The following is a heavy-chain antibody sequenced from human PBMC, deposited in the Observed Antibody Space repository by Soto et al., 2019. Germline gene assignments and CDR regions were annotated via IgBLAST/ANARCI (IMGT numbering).Heavy chain of an antibody. J-gene: IGHJ4*02. CDR1: GFTVSGNY. Sequence: EVQLVETGGGLIQPGGSLRLSCAASGFTVSGNYMSWVRQAPGKGLEWVSVIYNGGGTYYADSVKCRFTISRDNSKNTLYLQMNSLRAEYTAVSYCASTRGSSYDCWGQGTLVTVSA. V-gene: IGHV3-53*02. CDR3: ASTRGSSYDC. D-gene: IGHD6-6*01. CDR2: IYNGGGT.